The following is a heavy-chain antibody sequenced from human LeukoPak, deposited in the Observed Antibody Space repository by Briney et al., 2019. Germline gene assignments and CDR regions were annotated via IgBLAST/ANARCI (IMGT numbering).Heavy chain of an antibody. Sequence: GASVKVSCKASGYTFTSSDINWVRQATGQGLEWMGWMNPNSGNTGYALKFQGRVTMTRDTSISTAYMELSSLRSEDTAVYYCATYSASSGRGVAPWGQGTLATVAS. CDR1: GYTFTSSD. CDR2: MNPNSGNT. J-gene: IGHJ5*02. V-gene: IGHV1-8*01. D-gene: IGHD1-26*01. CDR3: ATYSASSGRGVAP.